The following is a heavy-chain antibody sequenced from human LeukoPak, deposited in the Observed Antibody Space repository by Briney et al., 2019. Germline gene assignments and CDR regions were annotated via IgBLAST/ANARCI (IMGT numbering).Heavy chain of an antibody. V-gene: IGHV3-23*01. CDR1: GFTFSNAW. J-gene: IGHJ6*04. D-gene: IGHD3-9*01. CDR3: VKSNRNDIFPPGSHGMDV. CDR2: ISGSGSST. Sequence: GGSLRLSCAASGFTFSNAWMSWVRQAPGKGREWLSSISGSGSSTYYADSVKGRFTIYRDNSKNTLFLQMNSLRVEDTALYFCVKSNRNDIFPPGSHGMDVWGEGTTVTVSS.